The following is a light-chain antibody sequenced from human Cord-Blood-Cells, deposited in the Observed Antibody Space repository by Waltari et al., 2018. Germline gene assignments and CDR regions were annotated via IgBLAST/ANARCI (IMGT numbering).Light chain of an antibody. CDR3: SSYTSSSTWV. Sequence: QSALTQPASVSGSPGQSITIPCTGTSSDVGGHNYVSWYQQHPGKAPKLMMYDVSNRPSGVSSRLLGSKSGNMASLTISGLQAEDEADYDCSSYTSSSTWVFGGGTKLTVL. J-gene: IGLJ3*02. V-gene: IGLV2-14*03. CDR2: DVS. CDR1: SSDVGGHNY.